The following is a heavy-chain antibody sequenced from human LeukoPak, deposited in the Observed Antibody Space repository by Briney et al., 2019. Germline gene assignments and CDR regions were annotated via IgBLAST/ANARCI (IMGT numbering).Heavy chain of an antibody. J-gene: IGHJ4*02. Sequence: ASVKVSCKASGYTFTSYGISWVRQAPGQGLEWMGWISAYNGNTNYAQKLQGRVTMTRDTSIGTAYMELSRLRSDDTAVYYCARDLDSYCGGDCYSGNFDYWGQGTLVTVSS. CDR2: ISAYNGNT. D-gene: IGHD2-21*02. V-gene: IGHV1-18*01. CDR1: GYTFTSYG. CDR3: ARDLDSYCGGDCYSGNFDY.